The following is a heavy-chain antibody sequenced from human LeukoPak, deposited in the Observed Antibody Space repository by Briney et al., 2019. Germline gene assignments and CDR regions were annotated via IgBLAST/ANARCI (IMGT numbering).Heavy chain of an antibody. CDR1: GGSISSGGYS. Sequence: SQTLSLTCAVSGGSISSGGYSWSWIRQPPGKGLEWIGYIYHSGSTYYNPSLKSRVTISVDGSKNQFSLKLSSVTAADTAVYYCASGVIGYCSSTSCYTVGMDVWGQGTTVTVSS. CDR3: ASGVIGYCSSTSCYTVGMDV. CDR2: IYHSGST. V-gene: IGHV4-30-2*01. J-gene: IGHJ6*02. D-gene: IGHD2-2*02.